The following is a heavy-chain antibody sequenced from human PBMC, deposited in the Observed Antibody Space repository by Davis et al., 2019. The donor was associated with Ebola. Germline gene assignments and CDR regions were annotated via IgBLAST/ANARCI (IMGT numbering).Heavy chain of an antibody. V-gene: IGHV3-11*05. J-gene: IGHJ6*02. CDR2: ITNTYTYT. Sequence: GGSLRLSCAASGFTFTHYYMTWIRQAPEKGLEYISYITNTYTYTDYADSVKGRFTISRDNSKNTLYLQMNSLRAEDTAVYYCAKDLLSMIVVVIGPTDHGMDVWGQGTTVTVSS. D-gene: IGHD3-22*01. CDR3: AKDLLSMIVVVIGPTDHGMDV. CDR1: GFTFTHYY.